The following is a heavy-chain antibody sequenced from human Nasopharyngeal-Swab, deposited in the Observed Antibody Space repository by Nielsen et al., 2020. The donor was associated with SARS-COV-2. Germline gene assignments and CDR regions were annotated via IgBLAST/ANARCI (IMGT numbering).Heavy chain of an antibody. Sequence: ESLKISCAASGFTFSNARMSWVRQAPGKGLEWVGRIKSKTDGGTTDYAAPVKGRFTISRDDSKNTLYLQMNSLKTEDTAVYYCTTVRSSSLIDPWGQGTLVTVSS. J-gene: IGHJ5*02. D-gene: IGHD6-13*01. CDR3: TTVRSSSLIDP. CDR1: GFTFSNAR. V-gene: IGHV3-15*01. CDR2: IKSKTDGGTT.